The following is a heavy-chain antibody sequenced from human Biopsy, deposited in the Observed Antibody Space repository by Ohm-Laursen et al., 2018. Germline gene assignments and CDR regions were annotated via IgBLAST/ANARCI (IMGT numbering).Heavy chain of an antibody. CDR3: ARDRGYYSDRTVPGCFDL. J-gene: IGHJ2*01. V-gene: IGHV4-59*01. D-gene: IGHD3-22*01. CDR2: DYYTGST. Sequence: TLSLTCTVSGDSISRYYWSWIRQPPGKGLVWIGYDYYTGSTDYNPSLQSRVTISVDTSKNHFSLRLRSVTPADTAIYYCARDRGYYSDRTVPGCFDLWGRGTLVTVSS. CDR1: GDSISRYY.